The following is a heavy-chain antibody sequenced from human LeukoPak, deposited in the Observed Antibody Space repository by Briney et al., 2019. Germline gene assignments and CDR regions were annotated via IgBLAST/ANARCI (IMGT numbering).Heavy chain of an antibody. V-gene: IGHV3-7*04. CDR1: GFAFSGYW. Sequence: GGSLRLSCAASGFAFSGYWMSWVRQAPRKGLEWVANIKQDGSEKYYVDSVKGRFTISRDNAKNSLYLQMNSLRAEDTAVYYCARALYSGYDYYFDYWGQGTLVTVSS. J-gene: IGHJ4*02. D-gene: IGHD5-12*01. CDR3: ARALYSGYDYYFDY. CDR2: IKQDGSEK.